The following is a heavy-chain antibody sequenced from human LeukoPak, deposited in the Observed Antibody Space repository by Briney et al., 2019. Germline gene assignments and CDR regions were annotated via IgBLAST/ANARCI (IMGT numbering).Heavy chain of an antibody. J-gene: IGHJ4*02. CDR2: ISGSGGST. CDR3: AKDGPHYYDSSGYYYVGSPFDY. CDR1: GFTFSSYA. V-gene: IGHV3-23*01. D-gene: IGHD3-22*01. Sequence: GGSLRLXCAASGFTFSSYAISWVRQAPGKVLEWVSAISGSGGSTYYADSVKGRFTISRDNSKNTLYLQMNSLRAEDTAVYYCAKDGPHYYDSSGYYYVGSPFDYWGQGTLVTVSS.